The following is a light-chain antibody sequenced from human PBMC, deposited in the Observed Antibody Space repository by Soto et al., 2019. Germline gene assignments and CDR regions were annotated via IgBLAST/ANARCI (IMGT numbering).Light chain of an antibody. J-gene: IGKJ1*01. CDR1: QDIRND. CDR2: DGS. CDR3: LQDYNFPWT. V-gene: IGKV1-6*01. Sequence: AIQMTQSPSSLSASVGDRVTITCRASQDIRNDLGWYQQKPGKAPKLLIYDGSKLQSGVPSRFSGSVSGTDFTLTISSLQPEDFATYYCLQDYNFPWTFGQGTKVEVK.